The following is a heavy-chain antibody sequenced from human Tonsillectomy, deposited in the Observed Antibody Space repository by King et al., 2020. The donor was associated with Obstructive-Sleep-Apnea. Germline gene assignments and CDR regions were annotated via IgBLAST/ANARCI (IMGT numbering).Heavy chain of an antibody. CDR3: TTWVGWSAFFDN. V-gene: IGHV3-15*01. J-gene: IGHJ4*02. CDR1: GFTFSNAW. CDR2: LKRKTEGGSP. D-gene: IGHD6-19*01. Sequence: VQLVESGGGFVKPGGSLRLSCAASGFTFSNAWMSWVRQAPGTGLEWVGRLKRKTEGGSPDYAAPVKGRFTISRDDSKNTVYLQMNSMKTEDTAVYFCTTWVGWSAFFDNWGQGTLVTVSS.